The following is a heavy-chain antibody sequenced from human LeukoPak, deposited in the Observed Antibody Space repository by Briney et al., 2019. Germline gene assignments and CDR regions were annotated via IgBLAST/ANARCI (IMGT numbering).Heavy chain of an antibody. CDR1: GNTFSNYV. J-gene: IGHJ3*02. D-gene: IGHD2-15*01. CDR2: IIPIFGKT. V-gene: IGHV1-69*01. CDR3: ARDDPDIVVIPGAADI. Sequence: ASVNVSCKASGNTFSNYVISWFRQAPGQGPEWMGGIIPIFGKTHFTQKFRGRVTFTADDSTTTAYMHLSSLKPEDTAVYYCARDDPDIVVIPGAADIWGQGTLLTVSS.